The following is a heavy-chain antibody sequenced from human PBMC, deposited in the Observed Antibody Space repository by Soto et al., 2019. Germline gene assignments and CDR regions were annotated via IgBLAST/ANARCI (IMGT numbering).Heavy chain of an antibody. CDR1: GFIFKSYG. D-gene: IGHD3-10*02. V-gene: IGHV3-33*01. CDR3: ARDGVFGEDRAWWFDL. CDR2: VYFDGNNK. J-gene: IGHJ2*01. Sequence: QVQLVESGGGVVQPGRSLRLACATSGFIFKSYGMHWVRQAPGKGLEWVAIVYFDGNNKYYGDSVKGRFTISRDNSKNMVYLQMDSLRVEDTAVYYCARDGVFGEDRAWWFDLWGRGTLVTVSS.